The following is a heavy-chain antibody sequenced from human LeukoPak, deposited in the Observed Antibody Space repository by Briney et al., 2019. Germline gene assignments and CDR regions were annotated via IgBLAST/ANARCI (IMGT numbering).Heavy chain of an antibody. CDR1: GFTFSSYG. CDR3: AKDAVNKAYYYYYGMDV. D-gene: IGHD1/OR15-1a*01. Sequence: PGGTLRLSCAASGFTFSSYGMHWVRQAPGKGLEWVAVISYDGSNKYYADSVKGRFTISRDNSKNTLYLQMNSLRAEDTAVYYCAKDAVNKAYYYYYGMDVWGKGTTVTVSS. J-gene: IGHJ6*04. CDR2: ISYDGSNK. V-gene: IGHV3-30*18.